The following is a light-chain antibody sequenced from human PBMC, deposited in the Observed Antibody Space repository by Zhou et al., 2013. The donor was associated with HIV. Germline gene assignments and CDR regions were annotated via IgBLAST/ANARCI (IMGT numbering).Light chain of an antibody. CDR3: QQANSFPLT. CDR1: QTIISY. J-gene: IGKJ4*01. CDR2: GAS. Sequence: DIYMTQFPSSLSASVGDRVTMTCRSSQTIISYVNWYQVKPGKAPSLLIFGASTLESGVPSRFSGSGSGTDFTLTISCLQSEDFATYYCQQANSFPLTFGGGTKVEIK. V-gene: IGKV1-39*01.